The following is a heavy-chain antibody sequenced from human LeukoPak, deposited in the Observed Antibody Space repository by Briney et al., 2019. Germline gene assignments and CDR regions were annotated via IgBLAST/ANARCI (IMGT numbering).Heavy chain of an antibody. CDR3: ARVPKNPYSSRGWFDP. D-gene: IGHD6-13*01. CDR1: GFTFSSYA. J-gene: IGHJ5*02. V-gene: IGHV3-11*01. Sequence: PGGSLRLSCAASGFTFSSYAMSWIRQAPGKGLEWVSYISSSGSTIYYADSVKGRFTISRDNAKNSLYLQMNSLRAEDTAVYYCARVPKNPYSSRGWFDPWGQGTLVTVSS. CDR2: ISSSGSTI.